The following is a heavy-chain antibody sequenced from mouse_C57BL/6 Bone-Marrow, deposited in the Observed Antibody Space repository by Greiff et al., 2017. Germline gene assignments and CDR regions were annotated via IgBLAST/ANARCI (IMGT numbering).Heavy chain of an antibody. D-gene: IGHD1-1*01. CDR2: IDPSDSYT. Sequence: VQLQQPGAELVMPGASVKLSCKASGYTFTSYWMHWVKQRPGQGLEWIGEIDPSDSYTNYNQKFKGKSTLTVDKSSSTAYMQRSSLTSEDSAVYYCARGGYYGSNFFDYWGQGTTLTVSS. J-gene: IGHJ2*01. V-gene: IGHV1-69*01. CDR1: GYTFTSYW. CDR3: ARGGYYGSNFFDY.